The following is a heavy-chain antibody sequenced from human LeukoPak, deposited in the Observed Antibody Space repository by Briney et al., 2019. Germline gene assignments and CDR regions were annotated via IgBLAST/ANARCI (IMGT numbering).Heavy chain of an antibody. J-gene: IGHJ4*02. V-gene: IGHV3-33*01. D-gene: IGHD1-26*01. CDR1: GFTFSSYG. CDR3: ARASGSYDY. Sequence: GGSLRLSCAASGFTFSSYGLHWLRQAPGKGLEGVAVIWSDGSNKDYADSVKGRFTISRDNSKNTLYLQMNSLRAEDTAVYYCARASGSYDYWGQGTLVTVSS. CDR2: IWSDGSNK.